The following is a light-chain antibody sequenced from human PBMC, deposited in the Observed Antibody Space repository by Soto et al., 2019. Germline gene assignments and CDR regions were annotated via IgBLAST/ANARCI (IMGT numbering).Light chain of an antibody. CDR2: GAS. V-gene: IGKV1-39*01. CDR3: QQTYSDIS. CDR1: RTINTY. Sequence: DVRMSQAPSSLSASVGDTSTITCRASRTINTYLNWFQQKPGEPPRLLIYGASTLHDGVPSRFSGSGSGADFTLTISGLQPEDFASYHCQQTYSDISFGGGTNV. J-gene: IGKJ4*01.